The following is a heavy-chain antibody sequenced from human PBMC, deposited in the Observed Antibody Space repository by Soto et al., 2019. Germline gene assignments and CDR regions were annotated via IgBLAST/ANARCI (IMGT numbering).Heavy chain of an antibody. CDR2: IYYSGTT. CDR3: AGSHGGRKSFTFDY. Sequence: PSETLSLTCAVSGDSVSNDNYYWSWIRQPPGQGLEWIGYIYYSGTTNYNSYLKSRLSLSVDMSKNQFSLKLAPVTAAATAVYFCAGSHGGRKSFTFDYWGQGAL. CDR1: GDSVSNDNYY. J-gene: IGHJ4*02. D-gene: IGHD3-16*01. V-gene: IGHV4-61*01.